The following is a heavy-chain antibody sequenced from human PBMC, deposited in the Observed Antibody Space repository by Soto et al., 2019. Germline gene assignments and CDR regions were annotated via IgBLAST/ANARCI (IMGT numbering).Heavy chain of an antibody. CDR1: GSTFSNDW. CDR3: ARDRSYSLDV. V-gene: IGHV3-74*01. CDR2: INSDGSST. Sequence: EVQLVESGGGLLQPGGSLRLSCAVSGSTFSNDWMHWVRQAPGKGLVWVSHINSDGSSTNCADFVKGRFTIARDNAKNTVYLQMNSLRAEDTTVYYCARDRSYSLDVWGQGTTVTVSS. J-gene: IGHJ6*02.